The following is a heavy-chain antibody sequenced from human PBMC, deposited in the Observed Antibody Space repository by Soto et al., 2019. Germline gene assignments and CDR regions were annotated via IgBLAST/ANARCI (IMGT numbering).Heavy chain of an antibody. CDR2: ISGSGGST. D-gene: IGHD2-15*01. CDR1: GFTFSSYA. CDR3: ANAELGYCSGGSCYAGGSGADY. Sequence: GGSLRLSCAASGFTFSSYAMSWVRQAPGKGLEWVSAISGSGGSTYYADSVKGRFTISRDNSKNTLYLQMNSLRAEDTAVYYCANAELGYCSGGSCYAGGSGADYWGQGTLVTVSS. J-gene: IGHJ4*02. V-gene: IGHV3-23*01.